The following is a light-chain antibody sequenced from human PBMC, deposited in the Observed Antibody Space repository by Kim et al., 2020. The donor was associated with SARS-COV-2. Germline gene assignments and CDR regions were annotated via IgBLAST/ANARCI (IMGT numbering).Light chain of an antibody. V-gene: IGLV3-1*01. Sequence: GNRFVCWYQQKPAQPPVLFIYQNTHRPPGIPGRFSGSNSGMTATLTITGAQAVDEADYYCQAWDSRTAVFGPGTKVTVL. CDR2: QNT. CDR3: QAWDSRTAV. J-gene: IGLJ1*01. CDR1: GNRF.